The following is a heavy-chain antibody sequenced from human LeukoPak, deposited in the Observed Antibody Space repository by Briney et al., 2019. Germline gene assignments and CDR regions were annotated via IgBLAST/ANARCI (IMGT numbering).Heavy chain of an antibody. CDR2: INHSGST. J-gene: IGHJ4*02. CDR3: ARGRGMIDWNYVKPPLFDY. V-gene: IGHV4-34*01. Sequence: PSETLSLTCAVYGGSFSGYYWSWIRQPPGKGLEWIGEINHSGSTNYNPSLKSRVTISVDTCKNQFSLKLSSVTAADTAVYYCARGRGMIDWNYVKPPLFDYWGQGTLVTVSS. CDR1: GGSFSGYY. D-gene: IGHD1-7*01.